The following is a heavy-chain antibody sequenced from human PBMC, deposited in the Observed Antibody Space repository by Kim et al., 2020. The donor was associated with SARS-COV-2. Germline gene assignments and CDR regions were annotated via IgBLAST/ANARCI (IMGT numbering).Heavy chain of an antibody. V-gene: IGHV5-51*01. Sequence: GESLKISCKGSGYTFASYWIGWVRQMPGKGLEWMGIIFPGDSHTKYGPSFQGRVTISADKSLNTVYLPGISLKASDSAIYYCARHASPPLYFDMDIWGQGTAVTVSS. J-gene: IGHJ6*02. CDR2: IFPGDSHT. CDR3: ARHASPPLYFDMDI. CDR1: GYTFASYW.